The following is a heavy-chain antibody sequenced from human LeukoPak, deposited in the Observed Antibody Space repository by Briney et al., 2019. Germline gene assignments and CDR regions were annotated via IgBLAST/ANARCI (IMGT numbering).Heavy chain of an antibody. CDR2: IKQDGSEK. V-gene: IGHV3-7*01. J-gene: IGHJ4*02. Sequence: GGSLRLSCVASGFTFSSYWMSWVRQAPGKGLEWVANIKQDGSEKYYVDSVKGRFTISRDNAKNSLYLQMNSLRAEDTAVYYCARDQYDFWSGYYSPGVYWGQGTLVTVSS. CDR3: ARDQYDFWSGYYSPGVY. D-gene: IGHD3-3*01. CDR1: GFTFSSYW.